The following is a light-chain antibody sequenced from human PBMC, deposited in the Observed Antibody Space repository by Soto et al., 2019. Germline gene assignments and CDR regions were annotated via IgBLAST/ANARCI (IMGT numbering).Light chain of an antibody. CDR3: HQYNNWPYT. J-gene: IGKJ3*01. CDR2: AAS. CDR1: QSVSGD. V-gene: IGKV3-15*01. Sequence: EVVMTQSPGTLSVSPGERATLSCRASQSVSGDLAWYQHKPGQAPGLLIYAASTRATGIPARFSGSGSGTEFTLTIGSLQSEDFAIYYCHQYNNWPYTFGPGTKVDI.